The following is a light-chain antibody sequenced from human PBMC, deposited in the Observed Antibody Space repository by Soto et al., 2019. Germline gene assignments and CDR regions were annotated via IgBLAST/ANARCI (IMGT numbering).Light chain of an antibody. J-gene: IGKJ1*01. CDR2: KAS. CDR3: QHYNSYSEA. CDR1: QSISSW. Sequence: IHRTHAASTLSASVVDRVSITCRASQSISSWLAWYQQKPGKAPKLLIYKASSLESGVPSRFSGSGSGTEITLTISSLQPDDFATYYCQHYNSYSEAFAQGTKVDIK. V-gene: IGKV1-5*03.